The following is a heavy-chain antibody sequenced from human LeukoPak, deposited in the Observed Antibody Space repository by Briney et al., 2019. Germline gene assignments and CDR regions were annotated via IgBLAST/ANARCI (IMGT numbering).Heavy chain of an antibody. J-gene: IGHJ3*02. CDR2: INTDGSST. V-gene: IGHV3-74*01. D-gene: IGHD2-15*01. CDR1: GFTFSSYW. CDR3: AKTSGAGAFDI. Sequence: GGSLRLSCAVSGFTFSSYWMHWVRQVPGKGLVWVPRINTDGSSTRYADSVKGRFTISRDNAKNTLYLQMNSLRAEDTAVYYCAKTSGAGAFDIWGQGTMVTVSS.